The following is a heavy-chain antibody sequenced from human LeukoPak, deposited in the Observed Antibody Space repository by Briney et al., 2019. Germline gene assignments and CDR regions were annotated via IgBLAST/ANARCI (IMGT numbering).Heavy chain of an antibody. V-gene: IGHV4-30-2*01. Sequence: PSETLSLTCAVSGGSISSGGYSWSWIRQPPGKGLEWIGYIYHSGSTYYNPSLKSRVTISVDRSKNQFSLKLRSVTAADTAVYYCARGGEVDAFDIWGQGTMVTVSS. J-gene: IGHJ3*02. CDR2: IYHSGST. CDR1: GGSISSGGYS. D-gene: IGHD3-16*01. CDR3: ARGGEVDAFDI.